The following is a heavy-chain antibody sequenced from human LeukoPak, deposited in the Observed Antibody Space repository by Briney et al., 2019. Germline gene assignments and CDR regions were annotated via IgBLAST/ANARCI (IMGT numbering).Heavy chain of an antibody. CDR2: VYDSGST. J-gene: IGHJ3*02. CDR3: ARSKWGYAFDI. Sequence: SETLPLTCRVSGGSMSSYFWTWIRQPPGKGLEWIGYVYDSGSTNYNPSLKSRGIISVDTSKNQFSLKLRSVTTADTAVYYCARSKWGYAFDIWGQGTMVTVSS. CDR1: GGSMSSYF. V-gene: IGHV4-59*01. D-gene: IGHD7-27*01.